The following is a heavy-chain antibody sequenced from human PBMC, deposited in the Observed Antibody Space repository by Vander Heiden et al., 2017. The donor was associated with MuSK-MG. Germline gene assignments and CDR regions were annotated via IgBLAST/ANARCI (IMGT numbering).Heavy chain of an antibody. CDR1: GGSLDGYY. V-gene: IGHV4-34*01. CDR3: GRRGREGPSGRHFYYVDV. D-gene: IGHD3-3*01. CDR2: INYRGNT. J-gene: IGHJ6*03. Sequence: QVQLHQWGAGLLKPSETLSLTCAVYGGSLDGYYWVWVRQPPGKGLEWIGEINYRGNTNGNPPLESRVSRSDDTSRNQFSLRVYSVTAADTATYYCGRRGREGPSGRHFYYVDVWGKGATGTVA.